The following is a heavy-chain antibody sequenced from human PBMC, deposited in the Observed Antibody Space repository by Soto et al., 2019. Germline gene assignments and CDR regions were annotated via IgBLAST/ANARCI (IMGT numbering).Heavy chain of an antibody. V-gene: IGHV3-30*18. CDR3: AKQLEYYYDSSGYYFGDY. CDR2: ISYDGSNK. D-gene: IGHD3-22*01. J-gene: IGHJ4*02. Sequence: QVQLLESGGGVVQPGRSLRLSCAASGFTFSSYGMHWVRQAPGKGLEWVAVISYDGSNKYYADSVKGRFTISRDNSKNTLYMQINSLRAEDTAVYYCAKQLEYYYDSSGYYFGDYWGQGTLVTVSS. CDR1: GFTFSSYG.